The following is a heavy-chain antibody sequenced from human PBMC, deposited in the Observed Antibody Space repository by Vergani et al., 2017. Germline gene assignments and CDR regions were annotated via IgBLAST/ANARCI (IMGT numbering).Heavy chain of an antibody. Sequence: QVQLQESGPGLVKPSQTLSLTCTVSGGSISSGSYYWSWIRQPAGKGLEWIGRIYTSGSTNYNPSLKSRVTISLDTSNNQFSLKLSSVTAADTAGYYCARDGGGGGGQTPGYFDYWGQGTLVTVSS. J-gene: IGHJ4*02. CDR1: GGSISSGSYY. CDR2: IYTSGST. CDR3: ARDGGGGGGQTPGYFDY. V-gene: IGHV4-61*02. D-gene: IGHD2-15*01.